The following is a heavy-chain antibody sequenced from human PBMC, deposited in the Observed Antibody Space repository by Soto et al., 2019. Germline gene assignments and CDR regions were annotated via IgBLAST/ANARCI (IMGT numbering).Heavy chain of an antibody. Sequence: SETLSLTCAVYGGSLSDYYWSWIRQPPGKGLEWIGEINHSGSTNYNPSLKSRVTMSVDTSKNQFSLKLSSVTAADTAVYYCADSKWFDPWGQGTLVTVSS. CDR3: ADSKWFDP. J-gene: IGHJ5*02. V-gene: IGHV4-34*01. CDR2: INHSGST. CDR1: GGSLSDYY.